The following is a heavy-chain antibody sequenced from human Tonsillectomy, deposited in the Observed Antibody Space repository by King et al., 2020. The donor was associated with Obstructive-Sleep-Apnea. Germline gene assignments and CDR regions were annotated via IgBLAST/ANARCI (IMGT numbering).Heavy chain of an antibody. CDR1: GFTFDDYA. J-gene: IGHJ3*02. CDR2: ISWNSGSI. Sequence: VQLVQSGGGLVQPGRSLRLSCAASGFTFDDYAMHWVRQAPGKGLEWVSGISWNSGSIGYADSVKGRFTISRDNAKNSLYLQMNSLRAEDTALYYCAKEVHYYDSSGYYWRFAFDIWGQGTMVTVSS. CDR3: AKEVHYYDSSGYYWRFAFDI. D-gene: IGHD3-22*01. V-gene: IGHV3-9*01.